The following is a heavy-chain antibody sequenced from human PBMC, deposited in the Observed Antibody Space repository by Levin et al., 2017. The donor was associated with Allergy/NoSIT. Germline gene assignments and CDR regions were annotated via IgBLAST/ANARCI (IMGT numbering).Heavy chain of an antibody. D-gene: IGHD4-17*01. Sequence: GESLKISCAASGFTFSSYAMSWVRQAPGKGLEWVSAISGSGGSTYYADSVKGRFTISRDNSKNTLYLQMNSLRAEDTAVYYCAKVTYGPKYYFDYWGQGTLVTVSS. CDR2: ISGSGGST. V-gene: IGHV3-23*01. CDR1: GFTFSSYA. CDR3: AKVTYGPKYYFDY. J-gene: IGHJ4*02.